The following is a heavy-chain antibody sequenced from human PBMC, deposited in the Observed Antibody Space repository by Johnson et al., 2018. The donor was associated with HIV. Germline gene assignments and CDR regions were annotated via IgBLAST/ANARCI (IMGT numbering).Heavy chain of an antibody. CDR3: AREAAADAFDI. J-gene: IGHJ3*02. D-gene: IGHD6-13*01. V-gene: IGHV3-30*04. Sequence: QVQLVESGGGVVQPGRSLRLPCAASGFTFSSYAMHWVRQAPGKGLEWVAVISYDGSRTSYADSVKGRFTISRDNAKNTLYLQMNSLRVEDTAVYYCAREAAADAFDIWGQGTMVTVSS. CDR2: ISYDGSRT. CDR1: GFTFSSYA.